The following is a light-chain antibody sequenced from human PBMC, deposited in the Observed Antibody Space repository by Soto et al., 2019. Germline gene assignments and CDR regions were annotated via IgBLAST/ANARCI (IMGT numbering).Light chain of an antibody. V-gene: IGKV3-20*01. CDR2: GAL. CDR3: QQYATSPLT. CDR1: QNINSDY. J-gene: IGKJ4*01. Sequence: EIVLTQSPGTLSLSPGERATLSCRASQNINSDYFAWYQQKPGQAPRLLIYGALSRATGIPDRFSGSGSGTDFTLTISRLEPEDFALYYCQQYATSPLTFGGGTKVDIK.